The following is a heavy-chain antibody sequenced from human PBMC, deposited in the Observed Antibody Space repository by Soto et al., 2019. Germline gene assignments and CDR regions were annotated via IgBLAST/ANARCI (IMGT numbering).Heavy chain of an antibody. CDR2: IRSKANSYAT. D-gene: IGHD4-17*01. CDR1: GFTFSGSA. V-gene: IGHV3-73*02. CDR3: TRQGGDYVPVYFDL. Sequence: EVQLVESGGGLVQPGGSLKLSCAASGFTFSGSAMHWIRQASGKGLEWVGRIRSKANSYATAYAASVKGRFTISRDDSKNTAYLQMNSLKTEDTAVYYCTRQGGDYVPVYFDLWGRGTLVTVSS. J-gene: IGHJ2*01.